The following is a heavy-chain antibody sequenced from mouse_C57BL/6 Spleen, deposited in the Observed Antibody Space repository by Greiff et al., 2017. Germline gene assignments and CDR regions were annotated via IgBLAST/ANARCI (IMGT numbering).Heavy chain of an antibody. D-gene: IGHD3-2*02. J-gene: IGHJ4*01. CDR2: IDPSDSET. CDR3: ARDSSGYSYYAMDY. V-gene: IGHV1-52*01. Sequence: QVQLQQPGAELVRPGSSVKLSCKASGYTFTSYWMHWVKQRPIQGLEWIGNIDPSDSETHYNQKFKDKDTLTVDKSSSTAYMQLSSLTSEDSAVYYCARDSSGYSYYAMDYWGQGTSVTVAS. CDR1: GYTFTSYW.